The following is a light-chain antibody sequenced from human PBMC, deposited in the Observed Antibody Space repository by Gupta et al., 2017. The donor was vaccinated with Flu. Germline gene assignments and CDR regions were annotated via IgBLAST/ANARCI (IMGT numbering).Light chain of an antibody. Sequence: RVTISSSGSSSKIGSNFVFWYRHHPGAAPKLLIYRNDQRPSGVPVRYSGSKSGTSASLAITGLRAEAVAAYYCATWDDTLSAVVFGGGTMMTVL. V-gene: IGLV1-47*01. J-gene: IGLJ2*01. CDR3: ATWDDTLSAVV. CDR1: SSKIGSNF. CDR2: RND.